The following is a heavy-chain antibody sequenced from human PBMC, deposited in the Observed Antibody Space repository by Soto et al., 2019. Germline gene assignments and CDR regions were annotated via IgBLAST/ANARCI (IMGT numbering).Heavy chain of an antibody. J-gene: IGHJ4*02. D-gene: IGHD3-3*01. CDR2: INPGNVNT. Sequence: ASVKVSCKAIGYSFTSHYMHWVRQAPGQGLEWMGRINPGNVNTKYSQKFQGRVTMTRDTSASTAYMELSSLRSEDTAVYYCARTSGYYFFDYWGQGTLVTVSS. V-gene: IGHV1-3*01. CDR3: ARTSGYYFFDY. CDR1: GYSFTSHY.